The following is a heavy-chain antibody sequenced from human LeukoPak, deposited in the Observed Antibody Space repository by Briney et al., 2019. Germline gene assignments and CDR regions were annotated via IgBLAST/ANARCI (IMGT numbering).Heavy chain of an antibody. CDR2: IYYSGST. CDR1: GGSISSYY. CDR3: ARGSPYSSSFCFDY. Sequence: PSETLSLTCTVSGGSISSYYWSWIRQPPGKGLEWIGYIYYSGSTNYNPSLKSRVTISVDTPKNQFSLKLSSVTAAGTAVYYCARGSPYSSSFCFDYWGQGTLVTVSS. J-gene: IGHJ4*02. V-gene: IGHV4-59*01. D-gene: IGHD6-6*01.